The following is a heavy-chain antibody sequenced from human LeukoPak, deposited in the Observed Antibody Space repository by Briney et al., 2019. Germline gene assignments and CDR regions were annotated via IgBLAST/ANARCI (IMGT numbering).Heavy chain of an antibody. V-gene: IGHV3-15*01. CDR3: ITPLPYSAQ. CDR2: IKPKTDGETT. Sequence: GGSLRLSCTASGFTFCDYAMSWFRQAPGKGLEWVGRIKPKTDGETTEYAAPVKDRFSISRDDSKSMMYLQMNSLKTEDTAVYYCITPLPYSAQGGQGTLVTVSS. J-gene: IGHJ4*02. CDR1: GFTFCDYA. D-gene: IGHD2-21*01.